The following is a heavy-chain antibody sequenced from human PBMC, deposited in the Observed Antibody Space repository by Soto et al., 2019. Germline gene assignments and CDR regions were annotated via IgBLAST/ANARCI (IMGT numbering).Heavy chain of an antibody. CDR1: GYTFTSCG. V-gene: IGHV1-18*04. D-gene: IGHD6-19*01. J-gene: IGHJ6*02. Sequence: GASVKVSWKASGYTFTSCGISCVRHAPGQGLEWMGWISAYNGNTNYAQKLQVRVTMTTDTSTSTAYMELRSLRSDDTAVYYCARDSDLTVAVHYYGMDVWGQGTTVTVSS. CDR2: ISAYNGNT. CDR3: ARDSDLTVAVHYYGMDV.